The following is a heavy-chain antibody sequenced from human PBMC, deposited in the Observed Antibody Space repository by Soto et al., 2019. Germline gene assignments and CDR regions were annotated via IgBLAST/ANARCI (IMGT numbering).Heavy chain of an antibody. CDR1: GFTLSNYA. J-gene: IGHJ4*02. V-gene: IGHV3-23*01. Sequence: EVQLLESGGGLVQPGGSLRLSCAASGFTLSNYAMTWVRQAPGKGLEWVSAIRGGQGATFYADSVRGRFTISRDDSKNTLSLQMNSLRAEYTAVYYCAKPPIWMSEHVNFWGQGTLVTVSS. CDR2: IRGGQGAT. D-gene: IGHD3-3*01. CDR3: AKPPIWMSEHVNF.